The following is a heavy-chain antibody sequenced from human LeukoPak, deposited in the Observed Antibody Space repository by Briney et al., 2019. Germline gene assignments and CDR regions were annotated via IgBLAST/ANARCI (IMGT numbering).Heavy chain of an antibody. CDR1: GFTFDDFA. CDR2: ISGKSDSM. J-gene: IGHJ3*01. D-gene: IGHD5-18*01. CDR3: AKDRYSYGYGFKV. V-gene: IGHV3-9*01. Sequence: GGSLRLSCAGSGFTFDDFAMHWVRQAPGKGLEWVSHISGKSDSMAYADSVRGRFTISRDNAKSSLYLQMNSLGAEDTAFYYCAKDRYSYGYGFKVWGQGTMVTVSS.